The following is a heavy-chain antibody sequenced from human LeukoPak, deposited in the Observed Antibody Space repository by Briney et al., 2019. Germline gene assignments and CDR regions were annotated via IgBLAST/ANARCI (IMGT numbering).Heavy chain of an antibody. Sequence: SETLSLTCTVSGGSISSSSYYWGWIRQPPGKGLEWIGSIYYSGITYDNPSLKSRVTISVDTSKNQFSLKLSSVTAADTAVFYCARHRSKWLQSSFDYWGQGTLVTVSS. D-gene: IGHD5-24*01. V-gene: IGHV4-39*01. J-gene: IGHJ4*02. CDR2: IYYSGIT. CDR1: GGSISSSSYY. CDR3: ARHRSKWLQSSFDY.